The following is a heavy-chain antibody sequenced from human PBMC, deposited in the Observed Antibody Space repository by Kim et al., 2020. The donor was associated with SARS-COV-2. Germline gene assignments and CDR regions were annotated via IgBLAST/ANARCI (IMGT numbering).Heavy chain of an antibody. Sequence: SETLSLTCTVSGGSISSGGYYWSWIRQHPGKGLEWIGYIYYSGSTYYNPSLKSRVTISVDTSKNQFSLKLSSVTAADTAVYYCASALRITIFGVVNHFDYWGQGTLVTVSS. CDR2: IYYSGST. D-gene: IGHD3-3*01. V-gene: IGHV4-31*03. CDR3: ASALRITIFGVVNHFDY. J-gene: IGHJ4*02. CDR1: GGSISSGGYY.